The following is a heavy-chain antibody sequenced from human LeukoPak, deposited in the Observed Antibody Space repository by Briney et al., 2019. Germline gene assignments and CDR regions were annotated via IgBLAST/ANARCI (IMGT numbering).Heavy chain of an antibody. CDR2: INPNSGGT. J-gene: IGHJ6*03. CDR1: GCTFTGYY. CDR3: ARDLRYSSGWSASGMDV. D-gene: IGHD6-19*01. V-gene: IGHV1-2*02. Sequence: ASVKVSCKASGCTFTGYYMHWVRQAPGQGLEWMGWINPNSGGTYYAQKFQGRVTMTSDTSISTAYMELSRLRSDDTAVYYCARDLRYSSGWSASGMDVWGKGTTVTISS.